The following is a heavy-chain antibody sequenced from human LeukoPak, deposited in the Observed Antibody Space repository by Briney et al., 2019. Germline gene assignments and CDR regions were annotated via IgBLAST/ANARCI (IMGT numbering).Heavy chain of an antibody. CDR1: GFTFSSYA. D-gene: IGHD3-16*01. CDR3: AKDWGAPPLKNYYYGMDV. J-gene: IGHJ6*02. Sequence: GGSLRLSCAASGFTFSSYAMSWVRQAPGKGLEWVAVISYDGSNKYYADSVKGRFTISRDNSKNTLYLQMNSLRAEDTAVYYCAKDWGAPPLKNYYYGMDVWGQGTTVTVSS. V-gene: IGHV3-30*04. CDR2: ISYDGSNK.